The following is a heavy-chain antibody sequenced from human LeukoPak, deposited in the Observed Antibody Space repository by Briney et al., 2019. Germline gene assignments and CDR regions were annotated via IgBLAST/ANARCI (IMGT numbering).Heavy chain of an antibody. J-gene: IGHJ6*02. CDR1: GGTFSSYA. D-gene: IGHD1-1*01. V-gene: IGHV1-69*13. CDR3: ARSVNWSPSYGLDV. CDR2: IIPIFSTA. Sequence: GASVKVSCKASGGTFSSYAISWVRQAPGQGLEWMGGIIPIFSTANSAQKFQGRVTITADESTSTAYMELSSLRSEDTAVYYCARSVNWSPSYGLDVWGQGTTVTASS.